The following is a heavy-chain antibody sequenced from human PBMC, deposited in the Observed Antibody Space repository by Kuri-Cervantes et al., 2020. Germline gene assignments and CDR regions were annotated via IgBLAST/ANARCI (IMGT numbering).Heavy chain of an antibody. Sequence: GESLKISCAASGFTFSSSWMHWVCQAPEKGLEWVADIQCDGSEKYYVDSVKGRLTISRDNSKNTLYLQMNSLRAEDTAVYYCARERITMIVVDPMGGMDVWGQGTTVTVSS. CDR2: IQCDGSEK. CDR1: GFTFSSSW. CDR3: ARERITMIVVDPMGGMDV. D-gene: IGHD3-22*01. J-gene: IGHJ6*02. V-gene: IGHV3-52*01.